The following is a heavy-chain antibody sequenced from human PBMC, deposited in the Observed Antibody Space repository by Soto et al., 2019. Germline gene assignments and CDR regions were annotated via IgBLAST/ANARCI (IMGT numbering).Heavy chain of an antibody. CDR3: ARDIKSCSGGSCYYYYYGMDV. CDR2: ISAYNGNT. V-gene: IGHV1-18*01. Sequence: ASVKVSCKASGYTFTSYGISWVRQAPGQGLEWMGWISAYNGNTNYAQKLQGRVNMTTDTSTSTAYMELRSLRSDDTAVYYCARDIKSCSGGSCYYYYYGMDVWGQGTTVTVSS. J-gene: IGHJ6*02. D-gene: IGHD2-15*01. CDR1: GYTFTSYG.